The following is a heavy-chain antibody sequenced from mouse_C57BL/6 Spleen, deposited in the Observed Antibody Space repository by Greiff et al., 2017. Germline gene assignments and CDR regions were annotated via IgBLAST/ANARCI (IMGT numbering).Heavy chain of an antibody. Sequence: QVQLQQSGAELVKPGASVKMSCKASGYTFTSYWITWVKQRPGQGLEWIGDIYPGSGSTNYNEKFKSKATLTVDTSSSTAYMQLSSLTSEDSAVYYCARDYGSSYGWYFDVWGTGTTVTVSS. CDR3: ARDYGSSYGWYFDV. CDR2: IYPGSGST. V-gene: IGHV1-55*01. D-gene: IGHD1-1*01. J-gene: IGHJ1*03. CDR1: GYTFTSYW.